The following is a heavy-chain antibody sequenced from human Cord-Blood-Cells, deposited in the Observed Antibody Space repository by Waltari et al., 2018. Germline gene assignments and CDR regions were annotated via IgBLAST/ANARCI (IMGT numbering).Heavy chain of an antibody. Sequence: QVQLQQWGAGLLKPSETLTLTCAVYGGSFSGYYGTWIRQPPGKGLEWIGEINHSGSTNYNPSLKSRVTISVDTSKNQFSLKLSSVTAADTAVYYCATSSWGAFDIWGQGTMVTVSS. CDR3: ATSSWGAFDI. J-gene: IGHJ3*02. CDR1: GGSFSGYY. CDR2: INHSGST. V-gene: IGHV4-34*01. D-gene: IGHD6-6*01.